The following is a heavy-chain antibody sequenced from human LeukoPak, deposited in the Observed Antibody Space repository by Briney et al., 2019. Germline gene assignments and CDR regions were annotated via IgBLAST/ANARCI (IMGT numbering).Heavy chain of an antibody. Sequence: PSETLSLTCTVSGGSISSYYWSWLRQPPGKGLEGLGYIYYSGSTNYNPSLKSRVTISVDTSKNQFSLKLSSVTAADTAVYYCARRPKRVWFGELLGLDYWGQGTLVTVSS. V-gene: IGHV4-59*12. CDR2: IYYSGST. CDR3: ARRPKRVWFGELLGLDY. CDR1: GGSISSYY. D-gene: IGHD3-10*01. J-gene: IGHJ4*02.